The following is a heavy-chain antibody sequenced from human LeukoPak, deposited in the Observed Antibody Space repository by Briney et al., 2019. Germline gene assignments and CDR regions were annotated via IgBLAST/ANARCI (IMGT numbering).Heavy chain of an antibody. D-gene: IGHD1-26*01. J-gene: IGHJ4*02. Sequence: PSETLSLTCTVSGGSISSSSYYWGWIRQPPGKGLEWIGSIYYSGSTYYNPSLKSRVTISVDTSKNQFSLKLSSVTAADTAVYYCARHALKWDLDYWGQGTLVTVSS. V-gene: IGHV4-39*01. CDR1: GGSISSSSYY. CDR3: ARHALKWDLDY. CDR2: IYYSGST.